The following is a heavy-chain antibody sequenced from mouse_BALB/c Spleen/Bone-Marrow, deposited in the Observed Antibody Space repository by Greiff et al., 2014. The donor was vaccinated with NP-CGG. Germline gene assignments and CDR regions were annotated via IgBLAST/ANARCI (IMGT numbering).Heavy chain of an antibody. CDR2: IWSGGST. CDR3: AKTGTGAADY. Sequence: VQRVESGPGPVQPSQSLSITCTVSGFSLTIYGVHWVRQSPGKGLEWLGVIWSGGSTDYNAAFISRLSISKDNSKSQVFFKMNSLQANDTAIYYCAKTGTGAADYWGQGTTLTVSS. J-gene: IGHJ2*01. D-gene: IGHD4-1*01. V-gene: IGHV2-2*02. CDR1: GFSLTIYG.